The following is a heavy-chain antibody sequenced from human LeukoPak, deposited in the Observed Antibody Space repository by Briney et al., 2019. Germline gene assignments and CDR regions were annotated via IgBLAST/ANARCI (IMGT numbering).Heavy chain of an antibody. CDR1: GGSISSCSYY. Sequence: SETLSLTCTVSGGSISSCSYYWGWMRQPPGQGRDWFGSVYDSGSTYYNPSLKSRATISVDTSKNQYPLKLSSVTAADTAVYYCARHFCDSGSYFTSYFDSWGQGTLVTVSS. D-gene: IGHD3-10*01. CDR2: VYDSGST. CDR3: ARHFCDSGSYFTSYFDS. V-gene: IGHV4-39*01. J-gene: IGHJ4*02.